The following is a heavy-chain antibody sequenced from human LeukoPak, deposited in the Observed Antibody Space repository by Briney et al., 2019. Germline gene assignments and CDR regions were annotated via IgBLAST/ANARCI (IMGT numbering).Heavy chain of an antibody. Sequence: PPGGSLRLSCAASGFTFSDYYMSWIRQAPGKGLEWVANINQDGSKKRYADSMKGRFTISRDNAKESLYLQLNSLRAEDTAVYYCAKWGPYCVGDYCPALDSWGPGTLVTVSS. D-gene: IGHD2-21*02. J-gene: IGHJ4*02. CDR3: AKWGPYCVGDYCPALDS. CDR1: GFTFSDYY. CDR2: INQDGSKK. V-gene: IGHV3-7*01.